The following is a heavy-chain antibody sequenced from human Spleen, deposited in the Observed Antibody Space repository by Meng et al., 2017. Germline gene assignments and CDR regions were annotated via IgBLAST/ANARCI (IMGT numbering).Heavy chain of an antibody. CDR2: ISSSGSTI. CDR1: RLTRSSYE. V-gene: IGHV3-48*03. D-gene: IGHD3-22*01. J-gene: IGHJ4*02. CDR3: AVFRYDSSGYYSQVYFDY. Sequence: GRSLSLSCVASRLTRSSYEMNWVRPATGKGLEWVSYISSSGSTIYDADSVEGRFNISRDNAKNPLYLQMTSLRAEDTAVYYCAVFRYDSSGYYSQVYFDYWGQGKLVNVAS.